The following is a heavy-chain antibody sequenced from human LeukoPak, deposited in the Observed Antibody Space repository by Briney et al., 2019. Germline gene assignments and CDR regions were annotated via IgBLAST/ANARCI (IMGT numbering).Heavy chain of an antibody. CDR3: ASLTGGREESYFDY. CDR2: IIPIFGTA. V-gene: IGHV1-69*05. J-gene: IGHJ4*02. CDR1: GGTFSSYA. D-gene: IGHD1-1*01. Sequence: KVSCKASGGTFSSYAISWVRQAPGQGLECMGRIIPIFGTANYAQKFQGRVTITTDESTSTAYMELSSLRSEDTAVYYCASLTGGREESYFDYWGQGTLVTVSS.